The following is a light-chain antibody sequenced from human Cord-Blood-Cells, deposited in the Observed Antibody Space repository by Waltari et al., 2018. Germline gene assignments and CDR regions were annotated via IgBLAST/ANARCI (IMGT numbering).Light chain of an antibody. CDR3: QQSYSTPPT. CDR1: QSISSY. J-gene: IGKJ4*01. Sequence: DIQMTQSPSSLSASVGDRVTITCRASQSISSYLNWYQQKPGKAPKLLIYAASSLQSGVPSRFSWSGSGTDFTLTISSRQPEDFATYYCQQSYSTPPTFGGGTKVEIK. CDR2: AAS. V-gene: IGKV1-39*01.